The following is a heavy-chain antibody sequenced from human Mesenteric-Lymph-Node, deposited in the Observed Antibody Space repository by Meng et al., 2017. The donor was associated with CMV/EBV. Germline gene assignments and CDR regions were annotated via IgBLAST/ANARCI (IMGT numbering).Heavy chain of an antibody. V-gene: IGHV3-11*01. J-gene: IGHJ4*02. CDR1: GFTSSDYY. Sequence: GESLKISCAASGFTSSDYYMNWIRQAPGKGLEWLSYVSGFGTTIYYADSVRGRFTISRDAAKNSVFLQMNNLRDEDTATYFCVREVGSTTGHFDLWGQGTLVTVSS. CDR3: VREVGSTTGHFDL. D-gene: IGHD2-8*02. CDR2: VSGFGTTI.